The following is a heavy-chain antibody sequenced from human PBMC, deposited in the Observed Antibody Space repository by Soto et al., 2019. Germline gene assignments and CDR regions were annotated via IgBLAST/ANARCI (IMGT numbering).Heavy chain of an antibody. D-gene: IGHD1-1*01. CDR3: ASADNWNDVPFDY. CDR2: ISYDGSNK. J-gene: IGHJ4*02. CDR1: GFTFSSYA. V-gene: IGHV3-30-3*01. Sequence: QVQLVESGGGVVQPGRSLRLSCAASGFTFSSYAMHWVRQAPGKGLEWVAVISYDGSNKYYADSVKGRFTISRDNSKNTLSRQMNRLRAEATAVYYCASADNWNDVPFDYWGQGTLVTVSS.